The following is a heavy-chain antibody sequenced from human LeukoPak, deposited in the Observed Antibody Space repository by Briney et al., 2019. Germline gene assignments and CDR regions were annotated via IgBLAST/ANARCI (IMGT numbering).Heavy chain of an antibody. V-gene: IGHV3-20*04. Sequence: GGSLRLSCAASGFTFDDYGMSWVRQAPGKGLEWVSGINWNGGSTGYADSVKGRFTISRDNAKNSLYLQMNSLRAEDTALYYCAREGCSSTSYTRGCAFDIWGQGTMVTVSS. D-gene: IGHD2-2*01. CDR1: GFTFDDYG. CDR3: AREGCSSTSYTRGCAFDI. J-gene: IGHJ3*02. CDR2: INWNGGST.